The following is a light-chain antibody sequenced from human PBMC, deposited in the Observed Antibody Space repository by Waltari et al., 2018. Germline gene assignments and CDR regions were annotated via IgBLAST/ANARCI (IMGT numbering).Light chain of an antibody. J-gene: IGLJ3*02. CDR1: SSDVGGYNY. CDR3: CSYAGINNWV. V-gene: IGLV2-8*01. Sequence: QSALTQPPSASGSPGQSVTISCTGTSSDVGGYNYVSWYQQHPGKAPKLMIYEVSKRPSGAPVRFSGSMSGYMASLPVSGLQAEDEAYYCCCSYAGINNWVFGGGTQLTVL. CDR2: EVS.